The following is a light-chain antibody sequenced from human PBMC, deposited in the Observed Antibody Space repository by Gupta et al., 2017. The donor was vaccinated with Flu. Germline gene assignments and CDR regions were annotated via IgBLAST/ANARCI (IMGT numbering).Light chain of an antibody. CDR3: QQRSNWQT. CDR2: DAS. J-gene: IGKJ4*01. CDR1: QDINTY. V-gene: IGKV3-11*01. Sequence: SPANLPLSQGERATRSCKSNQDINTYLAWYQQKPGQAPRLLIYDASKRATGIPARFSGRGSGXDFTLTXNSREPEDFAIYYWQQRSNWQTFGXGTKVE.